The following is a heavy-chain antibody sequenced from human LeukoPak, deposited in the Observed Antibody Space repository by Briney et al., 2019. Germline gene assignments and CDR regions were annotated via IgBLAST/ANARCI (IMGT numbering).Heavy chain of an antibody. CDR1: GFSFNTYT. Sequence: GGSLRLSCLASGFSFNTYTMHWVRQAPGKGLEWVSSINSNSGDIHYAGSVEGRFTIARDNAKNSLFLQMNCLRDEDTAIYYCARESAYRSGLFDYWGQGTLVTVSS. J-gene: IGHJ4*02. D-gene: IGHD6-19*01. CDR2: INSNSGDI. V-gene: IGHV3-21*01. CDR3: ARESAYRSGLFDY.